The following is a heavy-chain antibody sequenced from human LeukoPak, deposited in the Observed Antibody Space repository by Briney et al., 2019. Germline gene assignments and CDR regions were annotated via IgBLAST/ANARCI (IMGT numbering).Heavy chain of an antibody. CDR3: ARESLLWFGVDAFDI. Sequence: GGSLRLSCAASEFSVGSNYMTWVRQAPGKGLEWVSLIYSGGSTYYADSVKGRFTISRDNSKNTLYLQMNSLRAEDTAVYYCARESLLWFGVDAFDIWGQGTMVTVSS. D-gene: IGHD3-10*01. J-gene: IGHJ3*02. CDR2: IYSGGST. CDR1: EFSVGSNY. V-gene: IGHV3-66*01.